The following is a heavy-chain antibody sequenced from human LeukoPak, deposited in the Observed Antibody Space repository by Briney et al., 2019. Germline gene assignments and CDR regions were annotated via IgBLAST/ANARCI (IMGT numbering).Heavy chain of an antibody. V-gene: IGHV3-23*01. CDR3: AKDAKRNYDFWDWFDY. D-gene: IGHD3-3*01. J-gene: IGHJ4*02. CDR2: ISGSGGST. Sequence: PGGSLILSCAVSGFTFSTYAMSWVRQAPGKGLEWVSAISGSGGSTYYADSVKGRFTISRDNSKNTIYLQMNSLRAEDTAFYYGAKDAKRNYDFWDWFDYWGQGTLVTVSS. CDR1: GFTFSTYA.